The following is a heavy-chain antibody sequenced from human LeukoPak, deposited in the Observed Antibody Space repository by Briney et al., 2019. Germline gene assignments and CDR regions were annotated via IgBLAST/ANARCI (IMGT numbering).Heavy chain of an antibody. D-gene: IGHD2-21*02. CDR2: IIPIFGTA. V-gene: IGHV1-69*01. CDR3: AREDCGGDCYNYYYYGMDV. J-gene: IGHJ6*02. CDR1: GGTFSSYA. Sequence: GASAKVSCKASGGTFSSYAISWVRQAPGQGLEWMGGIIPIFGTANYAQKFQGRVTITADESTSTAYMELSSLRSEDTAVYYCAREDCGGDCYNYYYYGMDVWGQGTTVTVSS.